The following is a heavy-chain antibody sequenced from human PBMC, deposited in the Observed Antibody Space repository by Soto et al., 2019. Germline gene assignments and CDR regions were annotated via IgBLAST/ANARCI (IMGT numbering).Heavy chain of an antibody. J-gene: IGHJ6*02. CDR2: ISYDGSNK. CDR1: GFTFSSYA. Sequence: QVQLVESGGGVVQPGRSLRLSCAASGFTFSSYAMHWVRQAPGKGLEWVAVISYDGSNKYYADSVKGRFTISRDNSKNAXYXXMNSLRAEDTAVYYCARDGGVGTVTTNYYYYGMDVWGQGTTVTVSS. CDR3: ARDGGVGTVTTNYYYYGMDV. V-gene: IGHV3-30-3*01. D-gene: IGHD4-17*01.